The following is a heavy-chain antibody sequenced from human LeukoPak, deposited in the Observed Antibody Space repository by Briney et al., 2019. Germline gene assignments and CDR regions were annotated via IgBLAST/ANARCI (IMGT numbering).Heavy chain of an antibody. CDR3: VRTPPNWGFDY. V-gene: IGHV1-8*01. CDR1: GYTFTTHD. Sequence: ASVKVSCKASGYTFTTHDINWVRQATGQGLEWLGWMSPNSGDTGYAQKFQGRVTMTSDSSISTAYMELSSLRSEDTAIYYCVRTPPNWGFDYWGQGTLVTVSS. D-gene: IGHD7-27*01. J-gene: IGHJ4*02. CDR2: MSPNSGDT.